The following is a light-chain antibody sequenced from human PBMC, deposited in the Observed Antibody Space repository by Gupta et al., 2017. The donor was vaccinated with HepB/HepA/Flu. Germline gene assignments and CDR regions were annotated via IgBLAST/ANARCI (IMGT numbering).Light chain of an antibody. CDR1: QSIKNY. Sequence: DIQMTQSPSSLSASVGDRVTITCRASQSIKNYLNWYQQKPGKAPKLLISAASRLQGGVASRFNGSGSGTDFTLTISRLQPEDSAIYYCQQRYSAPCIFGQGTKMDIK. J-gene: IGKJ2*02. V-gene: IGKV1-39*01. CDR2: AAS. CDR3: QQRYSAPCI.